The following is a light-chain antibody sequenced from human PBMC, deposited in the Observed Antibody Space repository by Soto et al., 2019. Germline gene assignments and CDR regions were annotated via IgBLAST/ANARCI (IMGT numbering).Light chain of an antibody. CDR3: QQYGSSPYT. CDR2: GAS. CDR1: QSVSSSY. V-gene: IGKV3-20*01. Sequence: DIVLTQSPGTLSLSPGERATLSCRASQSVSSSYLAWYQQKPGQAPRLLIYGASGRGTGIPDRFSGSGSGTDFTLTISRLEPEDCAGYYCQQYGSSPYTFGQGTKLEIK. J-gene: IGKJ2*01.